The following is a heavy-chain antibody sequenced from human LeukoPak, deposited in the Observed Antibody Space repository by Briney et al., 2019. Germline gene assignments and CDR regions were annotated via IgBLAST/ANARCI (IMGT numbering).Heavy chain of an antibody. CDR3: ARDSCSGGSCYSGD. Sequence: PGGSLRLSCAASGFTVSSNYMSWVRQAPEKGLEWVSVIYSGGSTYYADSVKGRFTISRDNSKNTLYLQMNSLRAEDTAVYYCARDSCSGGSCYSGDWGQGTLVTVSS. CDR1: GFTVSSNY. D-gene: IGHD2-15*01. J-gene: IGHJ4*02. CDR2: IYSGGST. V-gene: IGHV3-66*01.